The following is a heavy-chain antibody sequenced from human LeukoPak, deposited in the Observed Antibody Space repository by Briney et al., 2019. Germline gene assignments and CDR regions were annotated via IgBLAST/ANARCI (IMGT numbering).Heavy chain of an antibody. CDR1: GYTFTSYY. Sequence: GASVKVSCKASGYTFTSYYMHWVRQAPGQGLEWMGIINPSGGSTSYAQKFQGRFTMTRDTSTSTVYMELSSLRSEDTAVYYCASPGEKDYYFDYWGQGTLVTVSS. D-gene: IGHD3-16*01. CDR2: INPSGGST. V-gene: IGHV1-46*01. J-gene: IGHJ4*02. CDR3: ASPGEKDYYFDY.